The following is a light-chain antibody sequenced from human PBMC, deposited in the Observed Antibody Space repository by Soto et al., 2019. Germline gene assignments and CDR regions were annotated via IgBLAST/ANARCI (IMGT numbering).Light chain of an antibody. J-gene: IGKJ2*01. CDR2: KAS. CDR1: QNINTW. V-gene: IGKV1-5*03. Sequence: DIQMTQSPSTLSASVGDRVTITCRASQNINTWLAWYQQKPGKVPKLLMYKASTLESGVPSRFSGSGSGTEFTLTISSLQPDDFATYYCQQYSNSLYTFGQGTNLEIK. CDR3: QQYSNSLYT.